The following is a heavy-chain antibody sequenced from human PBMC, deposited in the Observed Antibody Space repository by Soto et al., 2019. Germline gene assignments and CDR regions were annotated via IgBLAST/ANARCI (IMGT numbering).Heavy chain of an antibody. J-gene: IGHJ6*02. D-gene: IGHD2-2*01. CDR1: GGSISSYY. Sequence: QVQLQESGPGLVKPSETLSLTCTVSGGSISSYYWSWIRQPPGTGLEWIGYIYYSGSTNYNPSLKSRVTISVDTSKNKCSLKLSSVTAADTAVYYCAREVCSRTSCYPPYYSYGMDVWGQGTTVTVSS. CDR2: IYYSGST. CDR3: AREVCSRTSCYPPYYSYGMDV. V-gene: IGHV4-59*01.